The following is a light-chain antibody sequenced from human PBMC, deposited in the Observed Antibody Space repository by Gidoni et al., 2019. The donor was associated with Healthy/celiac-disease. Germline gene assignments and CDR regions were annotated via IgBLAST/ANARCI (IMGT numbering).Light chain of an antibody. J-gene: IGLJ2*01. CDR3: SSYTSSSTLV. Sequence: GQSIAISCTGTSSDVGGYNYVSWYQQHPGKAPKLMIYEVSNRPSGVSNRFSGSKSGNTASLTISGLQAEDEADYYCSSYTSSSTLVFGGGTKLTVL. V-gene: IGLV2-14*01. CDR1: SSDVGGYNY. CDR2: EVS.